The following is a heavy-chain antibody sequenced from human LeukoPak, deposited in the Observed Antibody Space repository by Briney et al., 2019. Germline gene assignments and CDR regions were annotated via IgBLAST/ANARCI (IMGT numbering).Heavy chain of an antibody. J-gene: IGHJ4*02. D-gene: IGHD6-13*01. CDR1: GFTFSDYY. V-gene: IGHV3-11*06. CDR2: ISSSSSYT. CDR3: ARDIAAAGKDY. Sequence: GGSLRLSCAVSGFTFSDYYMSWIRQAPGKGLEWVSYISSSSSYTNYADSVKGRFTISRNNAKNSLYLQMNSLRAEDTAVYYCARDIAAAGKDYWGQGTLVTVSS.